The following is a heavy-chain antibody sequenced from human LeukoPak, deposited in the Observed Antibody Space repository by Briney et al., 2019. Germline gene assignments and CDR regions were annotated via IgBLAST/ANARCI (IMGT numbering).Heavy chain of an antibody. CDR3: AKDIWAAVAGTNFDY. D-gene: IGHD6-19*01. J-gene: IGHJ4*02. CDR2: TSWNSGSI. CDR1: GFTSADYA. V-gene: IGHV3-9*02. Sequence: GGSLRLSCAASGFTSADYAMHWVRQAPGKVLGWVSGTSWNSGSIGYAGSVKGRFAIYRDNAKNNLYLQMNSLRAEDTALYYCAKDIWAAVAGTNFDYWGQGTLVTVSS.